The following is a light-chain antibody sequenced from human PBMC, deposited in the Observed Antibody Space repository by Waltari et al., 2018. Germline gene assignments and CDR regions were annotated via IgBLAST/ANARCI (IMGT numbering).Light chain of an antibody. CDR1: QSVSSN. J-gene: IGKJ1*01. Sequence: EIVMTQSPATLSVSPGHRATLSCRASQSVSSNLAWYQQRPGQAPRLLISGASTRATGIPARFSGSGSGTEFTLTISILQSEDFAVYYCQQYNDWPRTFGQGTRVEVK. CDR2: GAS. V-gene: IGKV3-15*01. CDR3: QQYNDWPRT.